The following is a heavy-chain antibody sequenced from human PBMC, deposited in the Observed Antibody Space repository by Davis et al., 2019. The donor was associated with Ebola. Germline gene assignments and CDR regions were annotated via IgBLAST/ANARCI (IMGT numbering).Heavy chain of an antibody. Sequence: SETLSLTCAVSGAFVSSGGYSWIWIRQPPGKGLEWIGYYYYTGSTYYSPSPRSRVTISVDTSKNLFSLKLTSVTAADTAVYYCARGDSYYDPSGYYAGPESPDHWGQGTLVSVSS. V-gene: IGHV4-30-4*07. D-gene: IGHD3-22*01. CDR1: GAFVSSGGYS. CDR3: ARGDSYYDPSGYYAGPESPDH. J-gene: IGHJ4*02. CDR2: YYYTGST.